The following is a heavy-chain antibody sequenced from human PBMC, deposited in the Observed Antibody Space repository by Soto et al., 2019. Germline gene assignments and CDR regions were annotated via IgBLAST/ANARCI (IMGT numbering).Heavy chain of an antibody. D-gene: IGHD5-12*01. CDR2: ISAYNGNT. V-gene: IGHV1-18*01. CDR3: AGSPPPSGDGYNPNLDY. J-gene: IGHJ4*02. CDR1: GYTFTSYG. Sequence: ASVKVSCKASGYTFTSYGISWVRQAPGQGLEWMGWISAYNGNTNYAQKLQGRVTMTTDTSTSTAYMELRSLRSDDTAVYYCAGSPPPSGDGYNPNLDYWGQGTLVTVSS.